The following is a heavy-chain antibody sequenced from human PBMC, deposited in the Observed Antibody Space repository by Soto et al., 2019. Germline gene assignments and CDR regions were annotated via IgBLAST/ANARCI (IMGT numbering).Heavy chain of an antibody. V-gene: IGHV4-34*01. CDR2: INHSGST. CDR1: GGSFSGYY. CDR3: ARGSIVVVPAAIGGYYYYMDV. Sequence: SETLSLTCAVYGGSFSGYYWSWIRQPPGKGLEWIGEINHSGSTNYNPSLKSRVTISVDTSKNQFSLKLSSVTAADTAVYYFARGSIVVVPAAIGGYYYYMDVWGKGTTVTVSS. J-gene: IGHJ6*03. D-gene: IGHD2-2*02.